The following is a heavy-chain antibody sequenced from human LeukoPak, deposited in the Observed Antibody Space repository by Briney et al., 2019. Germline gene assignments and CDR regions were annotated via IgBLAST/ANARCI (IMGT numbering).Heavy chain of an antibody. J-gene: IGHJ4*02. D-gene: IGHD1/OR15-1a*01. Sequence: GGSLRLSCAASGFTFSSYAMSWVRQAPGKGLEWVSAISGSGGSTYSADSVKGRFTISRDNSKNSLYLQMNSLRVEDTALYYCARDPAAGTIDWGQGTLVTVSS. V-gene: IGHV3-23*01. CDR1: GFTFSSYA. CDR3: ARDPAAGTID. CDR2: ISGSGGST.